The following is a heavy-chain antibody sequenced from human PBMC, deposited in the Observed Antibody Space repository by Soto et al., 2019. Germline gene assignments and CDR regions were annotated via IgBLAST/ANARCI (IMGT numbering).Heavy chain of an antibody. J-gene: IGHJ5*02. CDR2: ISSSSSSYI. D-gene: IGHD6-6*01. V-gene: IGHV3-21*01. CDR3: ARVRAARRWFDP. Sequence: PGGSLRLSCAASGFTFSSYSMNWVRQAPGKGLEWVSSISSSSSSYIYYADSVKGRFTISRDNAKNSLYLQMNSLRAEDTAVYYCARVRAARRWFDPWGQGTLVTVSS. CDR1: GFTFSSYS.